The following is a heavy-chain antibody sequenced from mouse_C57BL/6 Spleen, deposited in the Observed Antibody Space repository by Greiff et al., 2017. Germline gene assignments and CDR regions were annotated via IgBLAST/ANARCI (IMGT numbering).Heavy chain of an antibody. V-gene: IGHV1-4*01. Sequence: VQLQQSGAELARPGASVKMSCKASGYTFTSYTMHWVKQRPGQGLEWIGYINPSSGYTKYNQKFKDKATLTADKSSRTAYMQLSSLTSEDSAVYYCASTAQATNYWGQGTTLTVSS. D-gene: IGHD3-2*02. J-gene: IGHJ2*01. CDR1: GYTFTSYT. CDR2: INPSSGYT. CDR3: ASTAQATNY.